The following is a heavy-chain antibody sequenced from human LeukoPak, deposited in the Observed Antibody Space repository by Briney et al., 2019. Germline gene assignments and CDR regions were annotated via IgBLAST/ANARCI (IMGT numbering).Heavy chain of an antibody. CDR3: AKDLGYGGSYSDY. CDR2: ISGSGGST. V-gene: IGHV3-23*01. CDR1: GFTFSSYA. D-gene: IGHD1-26*01. Sequence: GGSLRLXCAASGFTFSSYAMSWVRQAPGKGLEWVSAISGSGGSTYYADSVKGRFTISRDNSKNTLYLQMNSLRAEDTAVYYCAKDLGYGGSYSDYWGQGTLVTVSS. J-gene: IGHJ4*02.